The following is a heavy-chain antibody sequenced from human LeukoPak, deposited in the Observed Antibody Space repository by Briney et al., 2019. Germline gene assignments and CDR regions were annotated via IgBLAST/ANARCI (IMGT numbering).Heavy chain of an antibody. CDR3: ASGWTGYCSSTSCYGFDY. J-gene: IGHJ4*02. CDR1: GFTFSSYS. D-gene: IGHD2-2*01. Sequence: GGSLRLSCAASGFTFSSYSMNWVRQAPGKGLEWVSYIRSSSSTIYYADSVKGRFTISRDNAKNTLYLQMNSLRAEDTAVYYCASGWTGYCSSTSCYGFDYWGQGTLVTVSS. V-gene: IGHV3-48*01. CDR2: IRSSSSTI.